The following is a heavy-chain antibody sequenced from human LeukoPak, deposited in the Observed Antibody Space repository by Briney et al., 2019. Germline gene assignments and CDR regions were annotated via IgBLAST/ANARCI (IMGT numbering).Heavy chain of an antibody. CDR3: ARGNPWGLGY. D-gene: IGHD1-14*01. Sequence: SETLSLTCTVSGDSISSGGSYWSWIRQHPGKGLEWIGYIYYSGSTYYNPSLKSRVTISVDTSKNQFSLKLSSVTAADTAVYYCARGNPWGLGYWGQGTLVTVSS. J-gene: IGHJ4*02. V-gene: IGHV4-31*03. CDR1: GDSISSGGSY. CDR2: IYYSGST.